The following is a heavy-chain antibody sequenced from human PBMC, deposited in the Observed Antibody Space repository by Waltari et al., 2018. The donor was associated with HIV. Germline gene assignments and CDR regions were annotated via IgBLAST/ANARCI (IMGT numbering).Heavy chain of an antibody. CDR2: ISPYNVNT. D-gene: IGHD4-17*01. V-gene: IGHV1-18*01. CDR1: GYTFIDHG. Sequence: QVQLVQSGGEVQKSGASVKVSCKASGYTFIDHGITWVRQAPGQGLEWMAWISPYNVNTAEAQRYQGRVSVTTDTSTNTAYMELRGLRSDDTAVYFCARVAGGDYFEYWGQGTLVTVSS. CDR3: ARVAGGDYFEY. J-gene: IGHJ4*02.